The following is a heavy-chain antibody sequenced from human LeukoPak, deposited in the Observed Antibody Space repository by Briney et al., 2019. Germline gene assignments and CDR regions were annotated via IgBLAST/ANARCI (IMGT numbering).Heavy chain of an antibody. J-gene: IGHJ5*02. CDR1: GGSFSGYY. Sequence: SETLSLTCAVYGGSFSGYYWSWVRQPPGKGLEWIGEINHSGSTNYNPSLKSRGTISVDTSKNQFSLKLSSVTAADTAVYYCARDLTGYLAHWGQGTLVIVSS. D-gene: IGHD3-9*01. CDR3: ARDLTGYLAH. V-gene: IGHV4-34*01. CDR2: INHSGST.